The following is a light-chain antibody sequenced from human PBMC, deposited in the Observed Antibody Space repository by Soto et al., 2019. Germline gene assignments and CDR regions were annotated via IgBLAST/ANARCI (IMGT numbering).Light chain of an antibody. V-gene: IGKV3-15*01. CDR3: QQYKKWPRT. J-gene: IGKJ1*01. CDR2: DAS. Sequence: EIVMTQSPATLSVSPGERATLSCRASQSVSSNFARYQQKPGQAPRLLIYDASTRATGIPARFSGSGSGTEFTLTISSLQSEDFAVYYCQQYKKWPRTFGHGTKVDIK. CDR1: QSVSSN.